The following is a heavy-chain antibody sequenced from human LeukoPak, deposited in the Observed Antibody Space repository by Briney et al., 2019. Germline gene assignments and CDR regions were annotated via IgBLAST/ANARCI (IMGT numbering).Heavy chain of an antibody. CDR3: ARDRGAAAGTVDY. CDR1: GGSISSSSYY. J-gene: IGHJ4*02. Sequence: SETLSLTCTVSGGSISSSSYYWGWIRQPPGKGLEWIGSIYYSGSTYYNPSLKSRVTISVDTSKNQFSLKLSSVTAADTAVYYCARDRGAAAGTVDYWGQGTLVTVSS. CDR2: IYYSGST. V-gene: IGHV4-39*07. D-gene: IGHD6-13*01.